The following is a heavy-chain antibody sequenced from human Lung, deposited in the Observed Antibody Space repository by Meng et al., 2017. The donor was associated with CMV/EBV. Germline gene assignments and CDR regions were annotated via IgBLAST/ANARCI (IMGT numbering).Heavy chain of an antibody. CDR1: GAAISSGDYW. CDR2: IYYSGST. Sequence: SGAAISSGDYWWNWIRQPPGKGLEWIGSIYYSGSTFSTPSLKSRVAISVDTSKNQLSLKLSSVTAADTAVYYCASDPSYDTSTYFGDWGQGTLVTVSS. V-gene: IGHV4-30-4*01. CDR3: ASDPSYDTSTYFGD. J-gene: IGHJ4*02. D-gene: IGHD3-22*01.